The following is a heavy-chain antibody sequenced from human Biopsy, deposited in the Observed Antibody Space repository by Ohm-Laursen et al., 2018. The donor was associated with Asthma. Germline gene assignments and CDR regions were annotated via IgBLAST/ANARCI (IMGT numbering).Heavy chain of an antibody. J-gene: IGHJ4*02. D-gene: IGHD2-15*01. Sequence: SLRLSCAASGFAFRSYAMNWVRQAPGKGLEWVAVISYDGSNTHYADSVKGRFTISRDNSKNTVYLDISSLRIEDTAVFYCGIVVAANPFQGDCWGQGTLVTVSS. CDR2: ISYDGSNT. CDR3: GIVVAANPFQGDC. V-gene: IGHV3-30*03. CDR1: GFAFRSYA.